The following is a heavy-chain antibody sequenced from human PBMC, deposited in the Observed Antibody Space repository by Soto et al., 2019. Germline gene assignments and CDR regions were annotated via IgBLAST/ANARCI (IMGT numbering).Heavy chain of an antibody. CDR2: VDPNSGGT. V-gene: IGHV1-2*02. Sequence: QVQLVQSGAEVKKPGASVKVSCRPSGYNFTDYYIHWVRQAPGQGLEWMGWVDPNSGGTRDAQNMQGRVTMTRDTSTSTVYMELNWLPSDDTALYYGARDNCGPLDYWGQGTLVTVSS. CDR3: ARDNCGPLDY. CDR1: GYNFTDYY. J-gene: IGHJ4*02. D-gene: IGHD2-21*01.